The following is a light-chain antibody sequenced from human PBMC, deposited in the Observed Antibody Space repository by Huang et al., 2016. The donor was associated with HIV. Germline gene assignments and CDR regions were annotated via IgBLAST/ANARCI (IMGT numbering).Light chain of an antibody. CDR2: GAS. Sequence: EIVMTQSPATLSVSPGERATLSCRASQTVNSNLAWYQHKPGQAPRLLIYGASTSATGVTARFSGSWSGTKFTLTISSLQSEDFAVYYCQQYNNWLAFGQGTKVEIK. CDR3: QQYNNWLA. J-gene: IGKJ1*01. CDR1: QTVNSN. V-gene: IGKV3-15*01.